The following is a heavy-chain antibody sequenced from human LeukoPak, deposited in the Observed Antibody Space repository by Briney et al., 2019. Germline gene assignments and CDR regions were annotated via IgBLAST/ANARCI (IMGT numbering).Heavy chain of an antibody. Sequence: SQTLSLTCAISGDGVSSNSAAWNWIRQSPSRGLEWLGRTYYRSKWYNDYAVSVKSRITINSDTSKNQFSLQVESVTPEDTAVYYCARDGVGTTPFDYWGQGTLVTVSS. J-gene: IGHJ4*02. CDR3: ARDGVGTTPFDY. CDR2: TYYRSKWYN. CDR1: GDGVSSNSAA. V-gene: IGHV6-1*01. D-gene: IGHD2-21*02.